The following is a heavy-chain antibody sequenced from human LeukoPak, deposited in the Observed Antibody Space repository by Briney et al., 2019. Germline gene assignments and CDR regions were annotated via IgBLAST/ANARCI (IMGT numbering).Heavy chain of an antibody. CDR3: AKSDGYSSGWSPDY. V-gene: IGHV3-30*18. CDR2: IAYDGSNK. J-gene: IGHJ4*02. Sequence: PGGSLRLSCVAAGFTFNTYGMHWVRQAPGKGLEWVAAIAYDGSNKYYAGSLRGRFTISRDNSKNTLYLQMNSLRVEDTAVYYCAKSDGYSSGWSPDYWGQGTLVTVSS. D-gene: IGHD6-19*01. CDR1: GFTFNTYG.